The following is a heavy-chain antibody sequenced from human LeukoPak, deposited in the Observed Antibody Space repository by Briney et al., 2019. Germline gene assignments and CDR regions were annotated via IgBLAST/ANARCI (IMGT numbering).Heavy chain of an antibody. V-gene: IGHV4-30-2*01. J-gene: IGHJ5*02. CDR3: ARELWFANAPGSWLDP. D-gene: IGHD3-10*01. CDR2: IFHTGST. Sequence: SETLFLTCVVSGDSISSGGYAWSWIRQPPGKGLEWIGYIFHTGSTFYNPSLKSRVTISVDNSKNQFSLRLSSVTAADTAVYYCARELWFANAPGSWLDPWGQGTLVTVST. CDR1: GDSISSGGYA.